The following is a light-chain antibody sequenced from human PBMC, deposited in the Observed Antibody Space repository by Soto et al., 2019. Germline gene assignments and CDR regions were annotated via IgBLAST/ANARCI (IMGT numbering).Light chain of an antibody. V-gene: IGLV4-69*01. Sequence: QPVLTQSPSASASLGASVTLTCTLSNEYSSYAIAWHQQKPERGPRFLMKVNSDGSHTEGDGVPDRFSGSSSGAERYLFISSLQSEDEADYYCQTWGTGIGVFGGGTKVTVL. CDR3: QTWGTGIGV. CDR1: NEYSSYA. J-gene: IGLJ3*02. CDR2: VNSDGSH.